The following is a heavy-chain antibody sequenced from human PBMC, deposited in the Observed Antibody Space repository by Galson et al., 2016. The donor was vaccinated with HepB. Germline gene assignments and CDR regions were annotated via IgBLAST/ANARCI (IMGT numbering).Heavy chain of an antibody. CDR2: VNPSTGAA. D-gene: IGHD3-10*01. V-gene: IGHV1-46*01. J-gene: IGHJ4*02. CDR1: GYSFTSYF. CDR3: ATIGFGDLDN. Sequence: SVKVSCKASGYSFTSYFLHWVRQAPGQGPEWMGIVNPSTGAATYAQKFQGRVTMTRDTSTTTVYMELASLRSEDTAVYYCATIGFGDLDNWGQGSLVIVSS.